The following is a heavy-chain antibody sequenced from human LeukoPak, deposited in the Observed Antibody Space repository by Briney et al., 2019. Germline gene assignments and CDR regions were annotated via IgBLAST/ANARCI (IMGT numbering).Heavy chain of an antibody. J-gene: IGHJ4*02. CDR1: GGTLCSYA. CDR3: ARARYDILTGYYQYYFDY. CDR2: IIPIFGTA. Sequence: SAKVSCTASGGTLCSYAISWVRQAPGQGLESMGGIIPIFGTANYAQKFQRRVTITADESTSTAYMELSSLISEDTAVYYCARARYDILTGYYQYYFDYWGQGTLVTVSS. D-gene: IGHD3-9*01. V-gene: IGHV1-69*01.